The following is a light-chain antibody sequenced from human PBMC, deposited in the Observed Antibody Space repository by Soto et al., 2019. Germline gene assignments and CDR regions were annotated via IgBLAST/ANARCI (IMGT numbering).Light chain of an antibody. J-gene: IGKJ3*01. Sequence: DIQMTQSPSTLSASVGDRVIITCRASQTISTWVAWYQHKTGKAPTLLIYDASSLESGVPSRFSGGGSGTEFTLTISSLQSEDFAVYYCQQYNNWPPVTFGPGTKVDI. CDR3: QQYNNWPPVT. CDR2: DAS. V-gene: IGKV1-5*01. CDR1: QTISTW.